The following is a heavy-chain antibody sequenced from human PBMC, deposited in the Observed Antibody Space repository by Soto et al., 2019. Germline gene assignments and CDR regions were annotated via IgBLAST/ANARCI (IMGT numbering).Heavy chain of an antibody. Sequence: SETLSLTCTVSGGSISSSSYYWGWIRQPPGKGLEWIGSIYYSGSTYYNPSLKSRVTISVDTSKNQISLKLSSVTAADTAVYYCATMVRGVIGLWGQGTLVTVSS. J-gene: IGHJ4*02. CDR1: GGSISSSSYY. D-gene: IGHD3-10*01. CDR3: ATMVRGVIGL. V-gene: IGHV4-39*01. CDR2: IYYSGST.